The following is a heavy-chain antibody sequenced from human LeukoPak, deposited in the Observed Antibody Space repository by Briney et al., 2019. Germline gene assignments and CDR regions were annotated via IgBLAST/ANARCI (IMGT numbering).Heavy chain of an antibody. V-gene: IGHV3-23*01. D-gene: IGHD3-22*01. J-gene: IGHJ4*02. CDR1: GFALSSYA. Sequence: PGGSLRLSCAASGFALSSYAMSWVRQAPGKGLGWVSGISGSGHSTYHADSVKGRFTISRDNSKNTPYLLMNSLRAEDTAVYYCAKAQYYHSDGYYSDVYYFDYWGQGTLVSVSS. CDR2: ISGSGHST. CDR3: AKAQYYHSDGYYSDVYYFDY.